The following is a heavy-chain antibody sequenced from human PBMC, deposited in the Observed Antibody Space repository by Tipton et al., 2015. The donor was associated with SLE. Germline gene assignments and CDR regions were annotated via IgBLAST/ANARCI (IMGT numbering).Heavy chain of an antibody. D-gene: IGHD3-10*01. Sequence: GSLRLSCAASGFTFSSYSMNWVRQAPGKGLEWVSSVSSSSSYIYYADSVKGRFTISRDNAKNSLYLQMNSLRAEDTAVYYCARDPNPPNPRLLWFGESITDEYFQHWGQGTLVTVSS. CDR3: ARDPNPPNPRLLWFGESITDEYFQH. CDR1: GFTFSSYS. CDR2: VSSSSSYI. V-gene: IGHV3-21*01. J-gene: IGHJ1*01.